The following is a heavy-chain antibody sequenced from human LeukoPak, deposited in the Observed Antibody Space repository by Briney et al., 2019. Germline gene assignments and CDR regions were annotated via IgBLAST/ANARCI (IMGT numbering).Heavy chain of an antibody. CDR2: IYYSGST. CDR1: GGSISSYY. Sequence: SETLSLTCTVSGGSISSYYWSRIRQPPGKGLEWIGYIYYSGSTNYNPSLKSRVTISVDTSKNQFSLKLSSVTAADTAVYYCARGAGTPPYYYYYYMDVWGKGTTVTVSS. CDR3: ARGAGTPPYYYYYYMDV. J-gene: IGHJ6*03. D-gene: IGHD1-1*01. V-gene: IGHV4-59*01.